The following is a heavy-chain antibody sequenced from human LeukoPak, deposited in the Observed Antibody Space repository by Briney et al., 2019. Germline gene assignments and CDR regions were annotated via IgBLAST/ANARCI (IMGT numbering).Heavy chain of an antibody. D-gene: IGHD2/OR15-2a*01. Sequence: PGGSLRLSCAASGFTFSDYYMSWIRQPPGKGLEWIGEINHSGSTNYNPSLKSRVTISVDTSKNQFSLKLSSVTAADTAVYYCARPAEIFGYGMDVWGQGTTVTVSS. J-gene: IGHJ6*02. CDR1: GFTFSDYY. V-gene: IGHV4-34*01. CDR2: INHSGST. CDR3: ARPAEIFGYGMDV.